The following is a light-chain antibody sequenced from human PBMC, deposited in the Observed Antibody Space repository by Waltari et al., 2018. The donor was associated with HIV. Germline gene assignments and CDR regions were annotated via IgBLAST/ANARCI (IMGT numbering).Light chain of an antibody. CDR3: QQSYTNLYT. CDR1: QNIGLF. J-gene: IGKJ2*01. CDR2: SAS. Sequence: DIQLTQSPSSLSASVGDRVTITCRASQNIGLFLHWYQQRSGEAPSLQIYSASGLQRGVPARFSGGGSGTDFTLTISNLQPEDFATYYCQQSYTNLYTFGQGTILEI. V-gene: IGKV1-39*01.